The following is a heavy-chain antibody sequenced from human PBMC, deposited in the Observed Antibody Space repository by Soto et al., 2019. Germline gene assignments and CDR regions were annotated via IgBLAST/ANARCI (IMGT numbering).Heavy chain of an antibody. CDR1: GXTFKESA. J-gene: IGHJ4*02. CDR2: ISDTGAST. CDR3: AKGRGSGWAWYFDN. V-gene: IGHV3-23*01. Sequence: GSLRLSCAASGXTFKESAMNWVRQAPGKGLEWVASISDTGASTLYAESVSGRLIISRDNSKNTLYLQMNSLRGEDTAVYYCAKGRGSGWAWYFDNWGQGTLGTVS. D-gene: IGHD6-19*01.